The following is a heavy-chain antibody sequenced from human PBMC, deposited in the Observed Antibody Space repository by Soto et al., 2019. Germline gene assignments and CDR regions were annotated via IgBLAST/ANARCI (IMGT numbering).Heavy chain of an antibody. V-gene: IGHV4-59*01. J-gene: IGHJ4*02. D-gene: IGHD6-19*01. CDR1: GGSISSYY. Sequence: PSETLSLTCTVSGGSISSYYWSWIRQPPGKGLEWIGYIYDSGSTNYNPSLKSRVTISVDTSKNQFSLKLSSVTAADTAVYYCARGGKWYSSGWYYYDYWGQGTLVTVSS. CDR3: ARGGKWYSSGWYYYDY. CDR2: IYDSGST.